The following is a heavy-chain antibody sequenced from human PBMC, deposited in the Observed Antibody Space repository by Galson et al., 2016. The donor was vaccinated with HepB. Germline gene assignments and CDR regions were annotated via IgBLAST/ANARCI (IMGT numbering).Heavy chain of an antibody. D-gene: IGHD1-7*01. CDR2: INGNGGST. J-gene: IGHJ4*02. V-gene: IGHV3-64D*09. CDR1: GFTFSSYV. Sequence: SLRLSCAASGFTFSSYVMHWVRQAPGKGLEYVSSINGNGGSTNYADSLKGRFTISRDNSKNTLYLQMSSLGAEDTAIYYCVNARGGIGTSGGYFDSWGQGILVTVSS. CDR3: VNARGGIGTSGGYFDS.